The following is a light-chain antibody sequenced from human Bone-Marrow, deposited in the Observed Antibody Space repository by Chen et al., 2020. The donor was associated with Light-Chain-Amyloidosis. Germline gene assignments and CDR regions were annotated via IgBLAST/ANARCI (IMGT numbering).Light chain of an antibody. CDR2: KDS. Sequence: YELTQPPSVSVSPGQTARITGSGDALPDQYAYWYQQKAGQAPVLVINKDSERPSGIPELVSGSSSGTTVTLTISGVQAEDEAVYYCQSADSTGIYRVFGGGTKLTVL. J-gene: IGLJ3*02. CDR1: ALPDQY. CDR3: QSADSTGIYRV. V-gene: IGLV3-25*03.